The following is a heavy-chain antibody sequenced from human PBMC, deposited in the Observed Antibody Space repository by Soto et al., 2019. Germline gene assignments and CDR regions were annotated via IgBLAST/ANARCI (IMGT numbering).Heavy chain of an antibody. CDR1: GFTFSDYY. Sequence: QVQLVESGGGLVEPGGSLRLSCAASGFTFSDYYMTWVRQAPGKGLEWVSFITPRGTPIYYADSVRGRFTISRDNAKNSVYLKMSGLRAEDTAVYYCARLRAQHSFDGLWVFASWGQGTMVTVSS. CDR3: ARLRAQHSFDGLWVFAS. V-gene: IGHV3-11*01. CDR2: ITPRGTPI. D-gene: IGHD3-9*01. J-gene: IGHJ4*02.